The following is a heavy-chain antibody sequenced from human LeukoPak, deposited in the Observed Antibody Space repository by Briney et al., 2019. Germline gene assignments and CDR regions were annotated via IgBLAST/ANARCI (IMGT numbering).Heavy chain of an antibody. CDR3: ARFRIAVAAIYFDY. CDR1: GGSFSGYY. J-gene: IGHJ4*02. Sequence: PSETLSLTCAVYGGSFSGYYWSWIRQPAGKGLEWIGRIYTSGSTNYNPSLKSRVTMSVDTSKNQFSLKLSSVTAADTAVYYCARFRIAVAAIYFDYWGQGTLVTVSS. V-gene: IGHV4-59*10. D-gene: IGHD6-19*01. CDR2: IYTSGST.